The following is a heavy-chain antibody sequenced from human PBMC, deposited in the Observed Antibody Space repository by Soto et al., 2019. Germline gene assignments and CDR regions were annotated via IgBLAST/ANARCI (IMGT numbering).Heavy chain of an antibody. CDR2: IYHSENT. Sequence: QLQLQESGSGLVKPSQTLSLTCAVSGGSISSRGFAWSWIRQPPGKGLEWIGYIYHSENTYYNPSLESRLTISIDRSKNQFSLKLSFVTAADTAVYYCATRNGFTSYFDYWGHGTLVTVSS. J-gene: IGHJ4*01. CDR3: ATRNGFTSYFDY. D-gene: IGHD2-8*01. V-gene: IGHV4-30-2*01. CDR1: GGSISSRGFA.